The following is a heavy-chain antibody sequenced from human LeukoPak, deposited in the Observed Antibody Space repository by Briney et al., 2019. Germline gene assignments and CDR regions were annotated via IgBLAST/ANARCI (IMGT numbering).Heavy chain of an antibody. Sequence: PSETLSLTCTVSGGSISSGDYYWTWIRQPPGKGLEWIGYFYDSASTYFNPSLKSRATISVDTSKNEFSLKLSSVTAADTAVYYCARGEGFSFGYFNVWGQGTLVTVSS. CDR1: GGSISSGDYY. CDR3: ARGEGFSFGYFNV. D-gene: IGHD5-18*01. J-gene: IGHJ1*01. V-gene: IGHV4-30-4*08. CDR2: FYDSAST.